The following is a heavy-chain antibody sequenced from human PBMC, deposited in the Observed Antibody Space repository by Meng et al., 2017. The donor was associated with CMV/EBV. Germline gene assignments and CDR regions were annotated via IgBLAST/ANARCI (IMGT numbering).Heavy chain of an antibody. J-gene: IGHJ4*02. Sequence: FTFSSYWMHWVRQDPGMGLVWVSRINSDGSSTSYADSVKGRFTISRDNAKNTLYLQMNSLRAEDTAVYYCARGGDVLLWFGEFHLDYWGQGTLVTVSS. D-gene: IGHD3-10*01. CDR2: INSDGSST. CDR1: FTFSSYW. V-gene: IGHV3-74*01. CDR3: ARGGDVLLWFGEFHLDY.